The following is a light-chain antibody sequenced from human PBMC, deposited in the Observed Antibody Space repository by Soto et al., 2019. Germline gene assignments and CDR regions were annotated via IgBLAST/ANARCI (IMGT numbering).Light chain of an antibody. CDR3: SSYTSSSTVV. CDR2: DVI. Sequence: QSALTQPASMSGSPGQSITISCTGTSSDVGGYNYVSWYQQQPGKAPKLMIYDVINRPSGVSNRFSGSKSGNTASLTISGLQAEDEADYYCSSYTSSSTVVFGGGTKVTVL. J-gene: IGLJ2*01. CDR1: SSDVGGYNY. V-gene: IGLV2-14*01.